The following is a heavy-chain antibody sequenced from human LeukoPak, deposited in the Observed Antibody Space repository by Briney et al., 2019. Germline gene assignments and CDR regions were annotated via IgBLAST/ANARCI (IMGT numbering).Heavy chain of an antibody. CDR3: ARLQYSFLYGSGSYGVDY. J-gene: IGHJ4*02. V-gene: IGHV3-23*01. CDR2: ISGSGGST. Sequence: GGSLRLSCAASGFTFSSYAMSWVRQAPGKGLEWVSAISGSGGSTYYADSVKGRFTISRDNPKNTLYLQMNSLRAEDTAVYYCARLQYSFLYGSGSYGVDYWGQGTLVTVSS. CDR1: GFTFSSYA. D-gene: IGHD3-10*01.